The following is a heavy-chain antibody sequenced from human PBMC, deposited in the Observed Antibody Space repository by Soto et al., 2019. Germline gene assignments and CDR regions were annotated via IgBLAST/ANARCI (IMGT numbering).Heavy chain of an antibody. CDR1: GLTFSDYY. Sequence: GGSLRLSCAASGLTFSDYYMSWIRQAPGKGLKWVSYITSSGSYTKYADSVKGRFTISRDNAKNSLYLQMNSLRAEDTAVYYCARDPNIVATMGSIYYYYGMDVWGQGTTVTVSS. CDR2: ITSSGSYT. V-gene: IGHV3-11*06. J-gene: IGHJ6*02. CDR3: ARDPNIVATMGSIYYYYGMDV. D-gene: IGHD5-12*01.